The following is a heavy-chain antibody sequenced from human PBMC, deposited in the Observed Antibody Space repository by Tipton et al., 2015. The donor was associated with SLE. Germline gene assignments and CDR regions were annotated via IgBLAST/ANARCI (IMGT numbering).Heavy chain of an antibody. V-gene: IGHV3-30*04. CDR2: ISYDGSYK. J-gene: IGHJ6*02. Sequence: RLSCAASGFTFSTYAMHWVRQAPGKGLEWVTFISYDGSYKYNADSVKGRFTISRDNSKNTVYVQMNSLRGEDTAVYYCARELLPLYGMDVWGQGTTVIVSS. D-gene: IGHD2-15*01. CDR3: ARELLPLYGMDV. CDR1: GFTFSTYA.